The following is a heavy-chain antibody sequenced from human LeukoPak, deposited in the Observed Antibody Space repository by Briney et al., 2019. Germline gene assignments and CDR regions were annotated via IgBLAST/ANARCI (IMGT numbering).Heavy chain of an antibody. J-gene: IGHJ3*02. CDR2: LYPEGNT. Sequence: GGSLRLSCVVSGFSVSNEYMDWVRQAPGKGLEWVSILYPEGNTYYADSVKGRFSISRGTSKNMVYLQMSDLRVEDTAVYRCVRGLGWFYYAFDIWGQGTFVTVSS. CDR1: GFSVSNEY. CDR3: VRGLGWFYYAFDI. V-gene: IGHV3-66*01. D-gene: IGHD3-10*01.